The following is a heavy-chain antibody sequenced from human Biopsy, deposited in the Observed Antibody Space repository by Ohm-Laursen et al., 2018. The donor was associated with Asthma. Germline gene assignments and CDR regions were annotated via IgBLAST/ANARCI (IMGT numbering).Heavy chain of an antibody. CDR1: YGSITSGGYY. CDR3: ARGHGSGSYSGGFDY. CDR2: IYYSGST. D-gene: IGHD3-10*01. Sequence: PSQTLSLTCAVSYGSITSGGYYWTWIRQHPGKGLEWIGFIYYSGSTYYNPSLKSRVSISIDTSKNQFSLKLSSVTAADTAVYYCARGHGSGSYSGGFDYWGQGTLVTVSS. V-gene: IGHV4-31*11. J-gene: IGHJ4*02.